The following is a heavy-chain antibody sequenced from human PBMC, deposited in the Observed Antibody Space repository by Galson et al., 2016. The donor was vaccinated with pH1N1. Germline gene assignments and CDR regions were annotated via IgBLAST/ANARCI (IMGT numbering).Heavy chain of an antibody. CDR2: IVPIFATV. V-gene: IGHV1-69*06. Sequence: SVKVSCKASGGIFSNYAINWVRQAPGQGLEWMGGIVPIFATVNYAQKFRGRVTITADKSTSTAYMELRSLRSEDTAVYYFARCLGLAVAASNWLDPWGQGTLVTVSS. J-gene: IGHJ5*02. D-gene: IGHD6-19*01. CDR3: ARCLGLAVAASNWLDP. CDR1: GGIFSNYA.